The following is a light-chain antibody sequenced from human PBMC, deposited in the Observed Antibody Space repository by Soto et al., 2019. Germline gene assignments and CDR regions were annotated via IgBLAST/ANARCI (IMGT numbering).Light chain of an antibody. CDR3: QHGRT. J-gene: IGKJ1*01. Sequence: EIVMTQSPATLSVSPGERATLSCRASQSVSSNLAWYQQKPGQAPRLLIYGASTRATGIPARFSGSGSGTDFTLTISSLQSEDFAVYYCQHGRTFGQGTKVEIK. V-gene: IGKV3-15*01. CDR2: GAS. CDR1: QSVSSN.